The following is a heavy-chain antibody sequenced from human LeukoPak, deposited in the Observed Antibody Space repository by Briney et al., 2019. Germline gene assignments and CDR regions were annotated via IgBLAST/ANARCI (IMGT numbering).Heavy chain of an antibody. CDR1: GGSIRSSTYY. CDR3: AGNNWYFDL. D-gene: IGHD2/OR15-2a*01. J-gene: IGHJ2*01. V-gene: IGHV4-39*01. CDR2: ISYSGST. Sequence: SETLSLTCTVSGGSIRSSTYYWGWIRQPPGKGLEWIGSISYSGSTYYNPSLKSRVTISVDTSKNQFSLKLSSVTAADTAVYYCAGNNWYFDLWGRGTLVTVSS.